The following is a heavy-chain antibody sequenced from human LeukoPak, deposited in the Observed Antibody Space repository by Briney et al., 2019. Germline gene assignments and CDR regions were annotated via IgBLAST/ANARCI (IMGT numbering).Heavy chain of an antibody. J-gene: IGHJ5*01. D-gene: IGHD6-19*01. CDR2: IKQDGSEK. CDR1: GIILSSYW. Sequence: GGSLRLSCAASGIILSSYWMSWVRQAPGKGLEWVANIKQDGSEKWYVDSVKGRFTISRDNAKNSLYLQMNSLRVKDTAVYYCAREFRSGYNSRWFDYWGQGTLVTVSS. V-gene: IGHV3-7*01. CDR3: AREFRSGYNSRWFDY.